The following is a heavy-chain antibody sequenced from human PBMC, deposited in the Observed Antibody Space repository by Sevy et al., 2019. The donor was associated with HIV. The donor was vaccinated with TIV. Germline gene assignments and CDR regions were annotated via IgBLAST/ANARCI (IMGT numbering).Heavy chain of an antibody. J-gene: IGHJ6*03. CDR2: IYSGGST. D-gene: IGHD2-2*01. V-gene: IGHV3-66*02. Sequence: GGSLRLSCAASGFTVSSNYMSWVRQAPGKGLEWVSVIYSGGSTYYADSVKGRFTISRDNSKNTLYLQMNSVRAEDTAVYYCARDRTRDYYYYYMDVWGKGTTVTVSS. CDR1: GFTVSSNY. CDR3: ARDRTRDYYYYYMDV.